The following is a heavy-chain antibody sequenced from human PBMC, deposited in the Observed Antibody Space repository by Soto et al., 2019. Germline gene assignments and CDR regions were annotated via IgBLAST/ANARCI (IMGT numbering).Heavy chain of an antibody. CDR1: GGSISSGVYS. CDR3: ARGVIH. V-gene: IGHV4-31*01. CDR2: IFYSGST. D-gene: IGHD3-16*02. J-gene: IGHJ4*02. Sequence: QVQLQESGPGLVKPSQTLSLTCTVSGGSISSGVYSWGWFRQHPGKGLEWIGYIFYSGSTSYNPSLKSLVTISVYTSKNHFSLKVSSVTAADTAVYDCARGVIHWGQGTLVTVSS.